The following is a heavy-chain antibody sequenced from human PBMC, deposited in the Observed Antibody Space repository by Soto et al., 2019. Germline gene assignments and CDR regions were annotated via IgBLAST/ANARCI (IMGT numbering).Heavy chain of an antibody. CDR2: ISAYNGNT. V-gene: IGHV1-18*04. CDR1: GYTFTSYG. Sequence: GASVKVSCKASGYTFTSYGISWVRQAPGQGLEWMGWISAYNGNTNYAQKLQGRVTMTTDTSTSTAYMELRSLRSDDTAVYYCARDYYYDSSGYPGPVDYWGQGTLVTVSS. CDR3: ARDYYYDSSGYPGPVDY. D-gene: IGHD3-22*01. J-gene: IGHJ4*02.